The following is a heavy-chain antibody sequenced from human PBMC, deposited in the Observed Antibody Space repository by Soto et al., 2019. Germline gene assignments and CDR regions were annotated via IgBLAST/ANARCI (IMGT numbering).Heavy chain of an antibody. D-gene: IGHD3-3*01. Sequence: QVQLQESGPGLVKPSQTLSLTCTVSGASISSGGYYWSLFRQHPGKGLEWVGYISYSGRTYYIPSLKSRVTMSADTSKNQFSLKLSSLTAADAAVYYCARDQDGSGYSFDYWVQGTLVTVSS. CDR3: ARDQDGSGYSFDY. CDR2: ISYSGRT. J-gene: IGHJ4*02. CDR1: GASISSGGYY. V-gene: IGHV4-31*03.